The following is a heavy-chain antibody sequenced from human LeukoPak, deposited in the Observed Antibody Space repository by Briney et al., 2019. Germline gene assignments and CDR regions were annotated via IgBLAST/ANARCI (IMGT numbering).Heavy chain of an antibody. CDR1: DGSISSSTY. CDR3: AVGGVYLRGGAEAFDI. V-gene: IGHV4-39*07. Sequence: SETLSLTCTVSDGSISSSTYWGWIRPPPGKGLEWIGSIYYSGNTYYNPSLKSRVTISVDKSKNQFSLKLSSVTAADTAVYYCAVGGVYLRGGAEAFDIWGQGTMVTVSS. J-gene: IGHJ3*02. D-gene: IGHD3-10*01. CDR2: IYYSGNT.